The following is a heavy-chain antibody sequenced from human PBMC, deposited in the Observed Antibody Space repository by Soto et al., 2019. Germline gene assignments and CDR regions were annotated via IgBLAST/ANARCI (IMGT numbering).Heavy chain of an antibody. J-gene: IGHJ6*02. V-gene: IGHV3-21*01. Sequence: LRLSCAASGFTFSSYSMNWVRQAPGKGLEWVSSISSSSSYIYYADSVKGRFTISRDNAKNSLYLQMNSLRAEDTAVYYCAREIGGYYYYYGMDVWGQGTTVTVSS. CDR1: GFTFSSYS. CDR3: AREIGGYYYYYGMDV. CDR2: ISSSSSYI.